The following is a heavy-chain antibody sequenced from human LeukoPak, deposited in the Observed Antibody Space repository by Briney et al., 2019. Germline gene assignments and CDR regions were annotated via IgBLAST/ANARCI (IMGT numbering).Heavy chain of an antibody. D-gene: IGHD5/OR15-5a*01. CDR1: GGTFSIFA. Sequence: SVKVSCKASGGTFSIFAISWVRQAPGQGLEWMGGIIPMFGTATYAQKFQGRVTITTDESTSTTYMELSSLKSEDTAVYYCARARGIYEGYFDLWGRGTLVTVSS. V-gene: IGHV1-69*05. J-gene: IGHJ2*01. CDR3: ARARGIYEGYFDL. CDR2: IIPMFGTA.